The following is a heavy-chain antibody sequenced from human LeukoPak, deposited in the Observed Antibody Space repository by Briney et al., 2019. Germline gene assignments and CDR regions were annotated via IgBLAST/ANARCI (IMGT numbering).Heavy chain of an antibody. CDR2: ISSSGSTI. D-gene: IGHD3-22*01. J-gene: IGHJ4*02. CDR3: ASPNDYYDSSGFDY. V-gene: IGHV3-48*03. CDR1: GFTFSSYE. Sequence: GGSLRLSCAASGFTFSSYEMNWVRQAPGKGLKRVSYISSSGSTIYYADSVKGRFTISRDNAKNSLYLQMNSLRAEDTAVYYCASPNDYYDSSGFDYWGQGTLVTVSS.